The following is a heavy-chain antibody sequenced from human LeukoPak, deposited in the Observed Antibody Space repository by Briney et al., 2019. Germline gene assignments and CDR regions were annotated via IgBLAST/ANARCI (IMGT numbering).Heavy chain of an antibody. Sequence: GGSLRLSCAASGFTFSRFAMSWVRQAPGKGLEWVSAISGSGSDTYYADSVEGRFTVSRDNSKNTLYLQMDSLRAEDTALYYCAKDRYGDYSFESWGQGTLVTVSS. D-gene: IGHD4-17*01. V-gene: IGHV3-23*01. J-gene: IGHJ4*02. CDR1: GFTFSRFA. CDR2: ISGSGSDT. CDR3: AKDRYGDYSFES.